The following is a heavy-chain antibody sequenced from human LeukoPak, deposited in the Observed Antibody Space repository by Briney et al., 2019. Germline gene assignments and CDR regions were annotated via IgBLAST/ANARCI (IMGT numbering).Heavy chain of an antibody. J-gene: IGHJ3*02. V-gene: IGHV4-34*01. D-gene: IGHD3-10*01. CDR3: ARVYNDYYGSGSYSRIRGAFDI. Sequence: SEALSLTCAVYGGSFSGYYWSWIRQPPGKGLEWIGEINHGGSTNYNPSLKSRVTISVDTSKNQFSLKLSSVTAADTAVYYCARVYNDYYGSGSYSRIRGAFDIWGQGTMVTVSS. CDR1: GGSFSGYY. CDR2: INHGGST.